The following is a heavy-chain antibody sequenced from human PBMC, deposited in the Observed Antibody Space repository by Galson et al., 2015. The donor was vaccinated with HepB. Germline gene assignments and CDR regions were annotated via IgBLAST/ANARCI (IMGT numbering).Heavy chain of an antibody. Sequence: PALVKPTQTLTLTCTFSGFSLSTSGMCVSWIRQPPGKALEWLARIDWDDDKYYSTSLKTRLTISKDTSKNQVVLTMTNMDPVDTATYYCARNYGSGSYYNWYFDLWGRGTLVTVSS. CDR2: IDWDDDK. CDR3: ARNYGSGSYYNWYFDL. V-gene: IGHV2-70*11. D-gene: IGHD3-10*01. CDR1: GFSLSTSGMC. J-gene: IGHJ2*01.